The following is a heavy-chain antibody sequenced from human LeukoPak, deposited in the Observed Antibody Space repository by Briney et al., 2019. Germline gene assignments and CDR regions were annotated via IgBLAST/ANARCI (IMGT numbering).Heavy chain of an antibody. J-gene: IGHJ4*02. V-gene: IGHV1-2*02. CDR3: AREEGSTSCYGY. D-gene: IGHD2-2*01. Sequence: ASVKVSCKASGYTFTGYYMHWVRQAPGQGLEWMGWINPNSGGTNYAQKFQGRVTMTRDTSTSTAYMELSRLRSDDTAVYYCAREEGSTSCYGYWGQRNLDTVSS. CDR2: INPNSGGT. CDR1: GYTFTGYY.